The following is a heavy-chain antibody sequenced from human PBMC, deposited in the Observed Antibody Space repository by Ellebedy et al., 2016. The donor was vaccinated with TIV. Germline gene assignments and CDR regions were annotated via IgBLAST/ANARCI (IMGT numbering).Heavy chain of an antibody. CDR3: ARWLFGSSTNFFDY. D-gene: IGHD3-10*01. CDR2: INPDGSEQ. Sequence: PGGSLRLSCTASGFTFRSHWMSWVRQAPGEGLEWVANINPDGSEQYYVESLKGRVTISRDNAENSLYLQMDSLRVDNTAVYYCARWLFGSSTNFFDYWGQGTLVTVSS. J-gene: IGHJ4*02. CDR1: GFTFRSHW. V-gene: IGHV3-7*03.